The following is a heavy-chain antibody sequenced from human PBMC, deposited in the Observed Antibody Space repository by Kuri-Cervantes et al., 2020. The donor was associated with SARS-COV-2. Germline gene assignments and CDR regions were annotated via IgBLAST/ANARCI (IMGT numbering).Heavy chain of an antibody. CDR3: ARGGGGSSWYFDY. Sequence: ESLKISCTVSGGSISSYYWSWIRQPPGKGLEWIGYIYYSGSTNYNPSLKSRVTISVDTSKNQFSLKLSSVTAADTAVYYCARGGGGSSWYFDYWGQGTLVTVSS. CDR2: IYYSGST. CDR1: GGSISSYY. V-gene: IGHV4-59*12. D-gene: IGHD6-13*01. J-gene: IGHJ4*02.